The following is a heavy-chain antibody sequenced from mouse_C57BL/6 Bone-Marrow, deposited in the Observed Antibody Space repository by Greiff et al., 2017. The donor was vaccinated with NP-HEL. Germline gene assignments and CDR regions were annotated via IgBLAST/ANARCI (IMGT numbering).Heavy chain of an antibody. CDR3: ARSGGIYSNYVAY. Sequence: VQLQQSGAELVRPGTSVKVSCKASGYAFTNYLIEWVKQRPGQGLEWIGVLNPGSGGTHYNEKFKGKATLTADKSSSTAYMQLSSLTSEDSAVYFCARSGGIYSNYVAYWGQGTLVTVSA. CDR2: LNPGSGGT. D-gene: IGHD2-5*01. V-gene: IGHV1-54*01. CDR1: GYAFTNYL. J-gene: IGHJ3*01.